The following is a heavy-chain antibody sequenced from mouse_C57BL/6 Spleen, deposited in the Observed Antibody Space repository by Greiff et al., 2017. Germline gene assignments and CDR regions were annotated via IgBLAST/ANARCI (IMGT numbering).Heavy chain of an antibody. J-gene: IGHJ4*01. CDR3: TTGGYDVGAMDY. CDR1: GFNIKDDY. D-gene: IGHD2-2*01. V-gene: IGHV14-4*01. CDR2: IDPENGDT. Sequence: EVQLVESGAELVRPGASVKLSCTASGFNIKDDYMHWVKQRPEQGLEWIGWIDPENGDTEYASKFQGKATITADTSSNTAYLQLSSLTSEDTAVYYCTTGGYDVGAMDYWGQGTSVTVSS.